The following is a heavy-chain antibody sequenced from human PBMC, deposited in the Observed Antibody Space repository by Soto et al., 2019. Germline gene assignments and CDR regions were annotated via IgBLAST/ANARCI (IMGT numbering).Heavy chain of an antibody. Sequence: ASVKVSCKASGYTFTSYYMHWVRQAPGQGLEWMGIINPSGGSTSYARKFQGRVTMTRDTSTSTVYMELSSLRSEDTAVYYCARDVGSGSSGWYEDYWGQGTLVTVSS. J-gene: IGHJ4*02. D-gene: IGHD6-19*01. V-gene: IGHV1-46*01. CDR1: GYTFTSYY. CDR3: ARDVGSGSSGWYEDY. CDR2: INPSGGST.